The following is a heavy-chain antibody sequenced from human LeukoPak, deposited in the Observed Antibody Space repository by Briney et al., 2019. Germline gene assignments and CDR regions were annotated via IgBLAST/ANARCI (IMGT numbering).Heavy chain of an antibody. J-gene: IGHJ4*02. Sequence: GASVKVSCKASGYTFTSYGISWVRQAPGQGLEWMGWISAYNGNTNYAQKLQGRVTMTTDTSTSTAYMELSSLRSDDTAVYYCARAGGGYSYGFYGAFDYWGQGTLVTVSS. CDR2: ISAYNGNT. CDR3: ARAGGGYSYGFYGAFDY. V-gene: IGHV1-18*01. CDR1: GYTFTSYG. D-gene: IGHD5-18*01.